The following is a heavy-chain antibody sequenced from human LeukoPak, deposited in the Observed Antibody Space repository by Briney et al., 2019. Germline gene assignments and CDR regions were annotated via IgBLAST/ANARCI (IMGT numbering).Heavy chain of an antibody. CDR2: IIPIFGTA. V-gene: IGHV1-69*13. Sequence: ASVKVSCKASGGTFSSYAISWVRQAPGQGLEWMGGIIPIFGTANYAQKFQGRVTITADESTSTAYMELSSLRSEDTAVYYCARSTVVVPAAIPTSVVPGGLYWGQGTLVTVSS. CDR3: ARSTVVVPAAIPTSVVPGGLY. D-gene: IGHD2-2*02. CDR1: GGTFSSYA. J-gene: IGHJ4*02.